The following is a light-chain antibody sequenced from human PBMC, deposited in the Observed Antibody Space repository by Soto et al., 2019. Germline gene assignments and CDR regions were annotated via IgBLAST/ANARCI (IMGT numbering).Light chain of an antibody. CDR3: QQSYSSPPT. CDR2: DAS. V-gene: IGKV3-11*01. Sequence: VLAQSPATLTLSPAERATPSCRASQSISSYLAWYQQKQGQAPRLLIYDASSWPTGIPARFSGSGSGTDLTITISSLQPEDFETDYCQQSYSSPPTFGEGTKVDIK. CDR1: QSISSY. J-gene: IGKJ1*01.